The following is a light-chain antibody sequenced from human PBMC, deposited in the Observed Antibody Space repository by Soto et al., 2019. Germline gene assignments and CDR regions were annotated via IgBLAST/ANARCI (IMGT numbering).Light chain of an antibody. CDR2: ETS. CDR1: QSINTY. V-gene: IGKV1-39*01. CDR3: QQTYSTPQT. J-gene: IGKJ1*01. Sequence: DVQMTQSPSSLSAFVGDRVTITCRASQSINTYLNWYQQKPGKAPRLLIYETSNLESGVPSRFSGSGSGTDFTLTITSLQPEDFATYYCQQTYSTPQTFGQGTKVDIK.